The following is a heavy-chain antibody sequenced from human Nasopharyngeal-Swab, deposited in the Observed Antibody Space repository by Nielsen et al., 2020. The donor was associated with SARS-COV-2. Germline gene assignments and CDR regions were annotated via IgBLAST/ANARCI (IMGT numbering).Heavy chain of an antibody. CDR3: ARGGYSSSWYQLDY. D-gene: IGHD6-13*01. J-gene: IGHJ4*02. Sequence: WIRQPPGKGLVWVSRINSDGSSTSYADSVKGRFTISRDNAKNTLYLQMISLRAEDTAVYYCARGGYSSSWYQLDYWGQGTLVTVSS. V-gene: IGHV3-74*01. CDR2: INSDGSST.